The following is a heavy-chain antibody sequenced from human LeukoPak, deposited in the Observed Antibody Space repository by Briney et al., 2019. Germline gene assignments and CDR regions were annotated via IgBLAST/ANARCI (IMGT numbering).Heavy chain of an antibody. D-gene: IGHD1-26*01. J-gene: IGHJ4*02. V-gene: IGHV1-46*01. CDR1: GYTFATYY. CDR3: ARVGGSYWFDY. CDR2: INPSSGST. Sequence: ASVKVSCKASGYTFATYYMHWVRQAPGQGLEWMGVINPSSGSTNYAQNFQGRVTMTRDTSTSTVYMELSSLRSEDTAMYYCARVGGSYWFDYWGQGTLVTVSS.